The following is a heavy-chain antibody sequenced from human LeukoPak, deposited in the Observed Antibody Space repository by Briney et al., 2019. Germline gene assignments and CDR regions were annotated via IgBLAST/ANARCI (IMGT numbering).Heavy chain of an antibody. J-gene: IGHJ3*02. D-gene: IGHD2-15*01. CDR1: GGSISGYY. CDR3: ARHGSGGRAFDI. V-gene: IGHV4-59*08. CDR2: IFYSGST. Sequence: SETLSLTCTVSGGSISGYYWSWIRQPPGKGLEWIGYIFYSGSTNYNPSLKSRVTISVDTSKNQFSLKLSSVTAADTAVYHCARHGSGGRAFDIWGQGTMVTVSS.